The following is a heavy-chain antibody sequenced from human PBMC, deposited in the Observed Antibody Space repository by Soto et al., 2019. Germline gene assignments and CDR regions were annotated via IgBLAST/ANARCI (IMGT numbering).Heavy chain of an antibody. CDR2: ISGTSSYT. V-gene: IGHV3-11*06. J-gene: IGHJ6*02. CDR1: GFSFSDYY. D-gene: IGHD4-4*01. CDR3: ARAADYSQYPAMDV. Sequence: QVQLVESGGGLVKPGGSLRLSCTASGFSFSDYYIIWIRQATGKGLEWISFISGTSSYTDYADSLKGRFTIFRDNAKNSLYLQMNSLRAEDTAVYYCARAADYSQYPAMDVWGQGTTVTVSS.